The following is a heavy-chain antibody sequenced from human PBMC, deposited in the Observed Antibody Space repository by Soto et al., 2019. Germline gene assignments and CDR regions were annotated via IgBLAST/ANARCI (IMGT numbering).Heavy chain of an antibody. Sequence: QVQLVESGGGVVQPGRSLRLSCAASGFTFSSYAMHWVRQAPGKGLEWVALIWSDGSNKYYADSVKGRFTISRDNSKNTLYLQMNSLRAEDTAVYYCVGGVTNDYWGQGTLVTVSS. J-gene: IGHJ4*02. V-gene: IGHV3-33*01. CDR3: VGGVTNDY. D-gene: IGHD3-16*01. CDR1: GFTFSSYA. CDR2: IWSDGSNK.